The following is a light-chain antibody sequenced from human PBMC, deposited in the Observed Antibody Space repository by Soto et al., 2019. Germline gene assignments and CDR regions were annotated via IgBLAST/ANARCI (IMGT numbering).Light chain of an antibody. Sequence: EIVLTQSPGTLSLSPGGRATLSCRASQSDRSSYLAWYQQRPGQAPRLLIFGASFRATGIPDRFSGSGSGTDFTLTISRLAPEDFAVYYFQHYGSPLTFGGGTKVEIK. CDR2: GAS. CDR1: QSDRSSY. CDR3: QHYGSPLT. J-gene: IGKJ4*01. V-gene: IGKV3-20*01.